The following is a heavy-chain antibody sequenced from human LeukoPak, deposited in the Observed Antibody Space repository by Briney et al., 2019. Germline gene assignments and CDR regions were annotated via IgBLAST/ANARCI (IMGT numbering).Heavy chain of an antibody. CDR3: AKDSGIAVAGTRNWFDP. Sequence: GGSLRLSCAASGFTFSSYGMHWVRQAPGKGLEWVAVISYDGSNKYYADSVKGRFTISRDNSKNTLFLQMNGLRAEDTAVYYCAKDSGIAVAGTRNWFDPWGQGTLVTVSS. CDR2: ISYDGSNK. D-gene: IGHD6-19*01. CDR1: GFTFSSYG. V-gene: IGHV3-30*18. J-gene: IGHJ5*02.